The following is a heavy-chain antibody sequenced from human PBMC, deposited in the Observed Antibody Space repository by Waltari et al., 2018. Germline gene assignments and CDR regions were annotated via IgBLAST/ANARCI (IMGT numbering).Heavy chain of an antibody. Sequence: QVQLVQSGAEVKKPGASVKVSCKVSGYTLTELSMHWVRQAPGKGLEWMGGFEPEDGETIKEKKFQGSVTMTEDRATDTAYMERSSRRSEDTAVYYCATWDVDTASGDDAFDIWGQGTMVTVSS. V-gene: IGHV1-24*01. J-gene: IGHJ3*02. CDR3: ATWDVDTASGDDAFDI. CDR1: GYTLTELS. D-gene: IGHD5-18*01. CDR2: FEPEDGET.